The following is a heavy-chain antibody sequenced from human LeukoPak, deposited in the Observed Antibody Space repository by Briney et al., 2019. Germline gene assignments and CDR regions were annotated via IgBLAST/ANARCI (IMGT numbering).Heavy chain of an antibody. Sequence: QSGGSLRLSCAPSGITLSSYGMLWVRQAPGKGLEWVAVISYDGSDKYYAGSVRGRFTISRDNSKNTLYLQMNSLRPEDTAVYYCAKGASAAAAMTWFDLWGQGTLVTVSS. D-gene: IGHD2-2*01. J-gene: IGHJ5*02. CDR3: AKGASAAAAMTWFDL. CDR2: ISYDGSDK. CDR1: GITLSSYG. V-gene: IGHV3-30*18.